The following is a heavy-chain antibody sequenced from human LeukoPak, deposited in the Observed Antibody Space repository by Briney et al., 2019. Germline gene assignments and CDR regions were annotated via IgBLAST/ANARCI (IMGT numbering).Heavy chain of an antibody. Sequence: ASVKVSCKASGYTFTGYYMHWVRQAPGQGLEWMGRINPNSGGTNYAQKFQGRVTMTRDTSISTAYMELSRLRSDDTAVYYCAGDRLDEAYCGGDCLDAFDIWGQGTMVTVSS. CDR2: INPNSGGT. J-gene: IGHJ3*02. D-gene: IGHD2-21*02. CDR3: AGDRLDEAYCGGDCLDAFDI. V-gene: IGHV1-2*06. CDR1: GYTFTGYY.